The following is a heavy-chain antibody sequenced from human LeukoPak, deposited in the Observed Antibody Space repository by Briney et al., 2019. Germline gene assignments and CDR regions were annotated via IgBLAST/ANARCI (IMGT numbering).Heavy chain of an antibody. Sequence: GGSLRLSCAASGFTFSSYSMNWVRQAPGKGLEWVSSISSSSSYIYYADSVKGRFTISRDNAKNSLYLQMNSLRAEDTAVYYCAKDRIGSGSIEGYFDYWGQGTLVTVSS. CDR2: ISSSSSYI. CDR1: GFTFSSYS. V-gene: IGHV3-21*04. J-gene: IGHJ4*02. D-gene: IGHD3-10*01. CDR3: AKDRIGSGSIEGYFDY.